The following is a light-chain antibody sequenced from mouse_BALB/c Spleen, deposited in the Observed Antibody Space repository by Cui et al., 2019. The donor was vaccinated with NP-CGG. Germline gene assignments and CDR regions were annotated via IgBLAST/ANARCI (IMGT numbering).Light chain of an antibody. Sequence: QAFVTQESALTTSPGETVTLTCRSRTGAVTTSNYANWVQEKPDHLFTGLIGGTNNRAPGVPARFSGSLSGDKAALTITGAQTEDEAIYFCALWYSNHWVFGGGTKLTVL. CDR1: TGAVTTSNY. CDR2: GTN. J-gene: IGLJ1*01. V-gene: IGLV1*01. CDR3: ALWYSNHWV.